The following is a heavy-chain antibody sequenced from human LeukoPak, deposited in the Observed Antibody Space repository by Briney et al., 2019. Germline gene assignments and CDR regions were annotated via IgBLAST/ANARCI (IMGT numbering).Heavy chain of an antibody. CDR1: GGSISSSSYY. J-gene: IGHJ6*02. CDR2: IYYSGST. Sequence: PSETLSLTCTVSGGSISSSSYYWGWIRQPPGKGLEWIGSIYYSGSTYYNPSLKSRVTISVDTSKNQFSLKLSSVTAADTAVYYCARHFWDPDTAMVNNGMDVWGQGTTVTVSS. D-gene: IGHD5-18*01. CDR3: ARHFWDPDTAMVNNGMDV. V-gene: IGHV4-39*01.